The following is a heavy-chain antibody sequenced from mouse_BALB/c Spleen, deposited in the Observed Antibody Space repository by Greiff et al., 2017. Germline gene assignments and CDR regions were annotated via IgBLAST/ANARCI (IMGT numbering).Heavy chain of an antibody. J-gene: IGHJ3*01. CDR2: ISYSGST. Sequence: VQLVESGPGLVKPSQSLSLTCTVTGYSITSDYAWNWIRQFPGNKLEWMGYISYSGSTSYNPSLKSRISITRDTSKNQFFLQLNSVTTEDTATYYCARGGGDYDVLAYWGQGTLVTVSA. CDR1: GYSITSDYA. D-gene: IGHD2-4*01. V-gene: IGHV3-2*02. CDR3: ARGGGDYDVLAY.